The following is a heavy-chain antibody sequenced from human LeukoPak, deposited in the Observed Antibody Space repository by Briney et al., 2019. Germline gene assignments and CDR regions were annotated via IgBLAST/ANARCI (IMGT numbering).Heavy chain of an antibody. CDR2: IKQDGGEK. J-gene: IGHJ4*02. Sequence: GGSLRLSCAASGFTFSGYWMGWVRQAPGKGLEWVACIKQDGGEKYYADSMKGRFTISRDNAKNSLFLQMNSLRAEDTAVYYCAHTVWSGNYFDYWGQGTLVTVSS. CDR1: GFTFSGYW. V-gene: IGHV3-7*02. CDR3: AHTVWSGNYFDY. D-gene: IGHD3-3*01.